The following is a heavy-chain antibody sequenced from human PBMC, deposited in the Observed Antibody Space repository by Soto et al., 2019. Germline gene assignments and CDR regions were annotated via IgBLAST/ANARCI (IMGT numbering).Heavy chain of an antibody. CDR1: GGTFSSYA. Sequence: QVQLVQSGAEVKKPGSSVKVSCKASGGTFSSYAISWVRQAPGQGLEWMGGIIPIFGTANYAQKFQGRVTITADECTSTAYMELSSLRSEDTAVYYCATRLTVTTSNIVRYYFCGMDGWGEGPTVIV. CDR2: IIPIFGTA. V-gene: IGHV1-69*01. J-gene: IGHJ6*02. CDR3: ATRLTVTTSNIVRYYFCGMDG. D-gene: IGHD4-17*01.